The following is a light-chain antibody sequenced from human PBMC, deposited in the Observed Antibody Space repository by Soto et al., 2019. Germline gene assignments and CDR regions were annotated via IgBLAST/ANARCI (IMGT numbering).Light chain of an antibody. CDR3: QQYSITPRP. CDR2: WAS. Sequence: RSKTTKYLAVSLGERATINCKSSQSVLYSSNNKNYLAWYQQKPGQPPKLLIYWASTRESGVPDRFSGSGSGTDFTLTISSLQAEDVAVYYCQQYSITPRPFG. J-gene: IGKJ2*01. CDR1: QSVLYSSNNKNY. V-gene: IGKV4-1*01.